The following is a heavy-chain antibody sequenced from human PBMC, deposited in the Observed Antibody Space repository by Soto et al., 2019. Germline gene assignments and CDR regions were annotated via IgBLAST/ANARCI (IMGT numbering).Heavy chain of an antibody. CDR2: INPSGGST. CDR1: GYTFTSYY. Sequence: ASVKVSCKASGYTFTSYYMHWVRQAPGQGLEWMGIINPSGGSTSYAQKFQGRVTMTRDASTSTVYMELSSLRSEDTAVYYCARGGGYCISTSCYEDYYYGMDVWGQGTTVTVSS. V-gene: IGHV1-46*01. CDR3: ARGGGYCISTSCYEDYYYGMDV. J-gene: IGHJ6*02. D-gene: IGHD2-2*01.